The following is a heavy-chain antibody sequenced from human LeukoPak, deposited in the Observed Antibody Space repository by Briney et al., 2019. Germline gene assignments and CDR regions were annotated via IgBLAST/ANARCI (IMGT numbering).Heavy chain of an antibody. J-gene: IGHJ6*03. CDR2: ITSSGTYI. V-gene: IGHV3-21*01. D-gene: IGHD1-26*01. CDR3: ARDPYSGNYGNYYYYYMDV. Sequence: PGGSLRLSCATSGFTFNNYNMNWVRQAPGRALEWVSSITSSGTYIFYADSVKGRFTISRDNAKNSLYLQMNSLGPEDAAVYYCARDPYSGNYGNYYYYYMDVWGKGTTVTISS. CDR1: GFTFNNYN.